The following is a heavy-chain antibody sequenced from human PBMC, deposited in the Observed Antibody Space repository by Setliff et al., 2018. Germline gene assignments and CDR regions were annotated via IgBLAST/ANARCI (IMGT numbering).Heavy chain of an antibody. Sequence: PGGSLRLSCAASGFTFTNAWMSWVRQAPGKGLEWVGRIKSKTDGETEDYAAPVKGRFTISRDDSKSIAYLQMNSLKTEDTAVYYCTRGRFDPWGQGTLVTVSS. CDR1: GFTFTNAW. CDR2: IKSKTDGETE. J-gene: IGHJ5*02. CDR3: TRGRFDP. V-gene: IGHV3-15*01.